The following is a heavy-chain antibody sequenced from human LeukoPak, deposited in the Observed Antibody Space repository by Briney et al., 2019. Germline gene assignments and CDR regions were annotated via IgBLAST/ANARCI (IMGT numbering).Heavy chain of an antibody. CDR3: ATRYYGSGSWGMYAMDV. J-gene: IGHJ6*04. CDR1: GGSFSGYY. D-gene: IGHD3-10*01. CDR2: INHSGST. V-gene: IGHV4-34*01. Sequence: PSETLSLTCAVYGGSFSGYYWSWIRQPPGKGLECIGEINHSGSTNYNPSLKSRVTISVDTSRNQFSLKLSSVTAADPAVYYCATRYYGSGSWGMYAMDVWRKETTDTVPS.